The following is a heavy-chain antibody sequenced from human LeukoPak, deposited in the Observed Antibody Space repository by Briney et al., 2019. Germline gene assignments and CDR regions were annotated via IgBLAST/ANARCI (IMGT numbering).Heavy chain of an antibody. J-gene: IGHJ6*02. Sequence: ASVKVSCKASGNTFTSYGISWVRQAPGQGLEWMGRISAYNGNTNYAQKLQGRVTMTTDTSTSTAYMELRSLRSDDTAVYYCARDEDFWSGYYSTSQYYYYYGMDVWGQGTTVTVSS. CDR1: GNTFTSYG. V-gene: IGHV1-18*01. CDR3: ARDEDFWSGYYSTSQYYYYYGMDV. CDR2: ISAYNGNT. D-gene: IGHD3-3*01.